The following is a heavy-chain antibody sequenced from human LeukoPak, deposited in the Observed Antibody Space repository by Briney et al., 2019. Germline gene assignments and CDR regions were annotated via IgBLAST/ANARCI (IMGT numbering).Heavy chain of an antibody. J-gene: IGHJ2*01. V-gene: IGHV1-24*01. D-gene: IGHD3-10*01. CDR1: GYTLTELS. CDR3: ATGGSGSYSWYFDL. Sequence: VASVKVSCKVSGYTLTELSMHWVRQAPGKGLEWMGGFDPEDGETIYAQKFQGRVTMTEDTSTDTAYMELSSLRSEDTAVYYCATGGSGSYSWYFDLWGRGTLVTVSS. CDR2: FDPEDGET.